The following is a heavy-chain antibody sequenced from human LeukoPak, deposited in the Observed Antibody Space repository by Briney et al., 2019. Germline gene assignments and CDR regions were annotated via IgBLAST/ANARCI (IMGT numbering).Heavy chain of an antibody. V-gene: IGHV4-34*01. CDR2: INHSGGT. D-gene: IGHD2-15*01. CDR1: GGSFSGYY. CDR3: ARGLGGDCSGGSCYHTPDFDY. Sequence: SETLSLTCAVYGGSFSGYYWSWIRQPPGKGLEWIGEINHSGGTNYNPSLKSRVTISVDTSKNQFSLKLSSVTAADTAVYYCARGLGGDCSGGSCYHTPDFDYWGQGTLVTVSS. J-gene: IGHJ4*02.